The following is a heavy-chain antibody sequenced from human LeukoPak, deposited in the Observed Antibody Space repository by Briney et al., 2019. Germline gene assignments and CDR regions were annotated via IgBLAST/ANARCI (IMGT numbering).Heavy chain of an antibody. CDR1: PLILSDHI. CDR3: TKDGAKDGNTAFDI. V-gene: IGHV3-72*01. CDR2: SRTKRQSYTT. J-gene: IGHJ3*02. Sequence: PGGSLRLSCTASPLILSDHIVDWVRQAPGKGLEWVGRSRTKRQSYTTEFAASVQGRFTLSRDDSKNSLDLQVNSLKTEDTAVYFCTKDGAKDGNTAFDIWGQGTMVTVSS. D-gene: IGHD2/OR15-2a*01.